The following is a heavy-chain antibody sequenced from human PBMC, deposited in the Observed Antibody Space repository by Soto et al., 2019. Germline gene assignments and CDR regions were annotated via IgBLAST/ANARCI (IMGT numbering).Heavy chain of an antibody. D-gene: IGHD1-1*01. V-gene: IGHV3-73*02. CDR2: IRSKANSYAT. CDR1: GFTFSGSA. J-gene: IGHJ4*02. CDR3: TPEGTGFDY. Sequence: EVQLVESGGGLVQPGGSLKLSCAASGFTFSGSAMHWVRQASGKGLEWVGRIRSKANSYATAYAPSVKGRFIVSRDDSRNTTYLQLNSLKSEDTAVYYCTPEGTGFDYWGQGTLVTVSS.